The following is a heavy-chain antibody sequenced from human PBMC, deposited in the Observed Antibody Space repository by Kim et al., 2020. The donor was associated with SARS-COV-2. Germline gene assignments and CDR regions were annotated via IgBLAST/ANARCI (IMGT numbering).Heavy chain of an antibody. V-gene: IGHV3-23*01. Sequence: AEYVRGRFTISRDSSQNTVFLQVTSLRDDDTAVYYCAKDRAAAACTGQFDYWGQGTLVTVSS. CDR3: AKDRAAAACTGQFDY. D-gene: IGHD6-13*01. J-gene: IGHJ4*02.